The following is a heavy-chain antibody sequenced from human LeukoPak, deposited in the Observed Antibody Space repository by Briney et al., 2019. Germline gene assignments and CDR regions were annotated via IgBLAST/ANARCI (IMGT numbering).Heavy chain of an antibody. CDR3: AIPPGEVWWAFDI. V-gene: IGHV3-23*01. Sequence: GGSLRLSCAASGFTFSSYAMSWVRQAPGKGLEWVSYISGGGSPIYYADSVKGRFTITRDNAKNTLYLQMNSLRAEDTAVYYCAIPPGEVWWAFDIWGQGTMVTVSS. D-gene: IGHD3-16*01. CDR1: GFTFSSYA. J-gene: IGHJ3*02. CDR2: ISGGGSPI.